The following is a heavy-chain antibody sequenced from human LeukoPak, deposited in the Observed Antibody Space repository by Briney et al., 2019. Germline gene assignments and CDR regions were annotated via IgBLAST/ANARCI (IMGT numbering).Heavy chain of an antibody. Sequence: SETLSLTCTVSGGSISSSSYYWGWIRQPPGKGLEWIGNIYYSGSTYYSPSLKSRVTISVDTSKDQFSLKLSSVTAADTAVYYCARPVPSRLGWFDPWGQGTLVTVSS. J-gene: IGHJ5*02. CDR2: IYYSGST. CDR3: ARPVPSRLGWFDP. D-gene: IGHD1-1*01. CDR1: GGSISSSSYY. V-gene: IGHV4-39*01.